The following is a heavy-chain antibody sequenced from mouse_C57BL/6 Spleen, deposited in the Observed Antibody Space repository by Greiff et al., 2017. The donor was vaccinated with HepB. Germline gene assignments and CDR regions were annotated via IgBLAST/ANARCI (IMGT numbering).Heavy chain of an antibody. Sequence: QVQLQQSGAELARPGASVKLSCKASGYTFTSYGISWVKQRTGQGLEWIGEIYPRSGNTYYNEKFKGKATLTADKSSSTAYMELRSLTSEDSAVYFCARVYYYGSSRYYFDYWGQGTTLTVSS. CDR2: IYPRSGNT. J-gene: IGHJ2*01. CDR3: ARVYYYGSSRYYFDY. CDR1: GYTFTSYG. V-gene: IGHV1-81*01. D-gene: IGHD1-1*01.